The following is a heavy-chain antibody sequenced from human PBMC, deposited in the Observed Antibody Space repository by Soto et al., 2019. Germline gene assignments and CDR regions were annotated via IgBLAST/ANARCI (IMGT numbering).Heavy chain of an antibody. Sequence: SETLSLTCTVSGGSVSSGSFYWSWIRQPPGKGLEWIGNIYYNGSTNYNPSLKSRVTISVDTSKNQFSLMLSSVTAADTAVYYCATFGIVGASSFDYWGQGTLVTVSS. V-gene: IGHV4-61*01. CDR3: ATFGIVGASSFDY. CDR2: IYYNGST. J-gene: IGHJ4*02. CDR1: GGSVSSGSFY. D-gene: IGHD1-26*01.